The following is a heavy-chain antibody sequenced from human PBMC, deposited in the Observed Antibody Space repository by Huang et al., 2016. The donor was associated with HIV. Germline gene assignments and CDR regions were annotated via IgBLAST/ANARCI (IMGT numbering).Heavy chain of an antibody. J-gene: IGHJ4*02. D-gene: IGHD1-26*01. CDR2: ISWNSANI. Sequence: EVQLVESGGNLIQTGGSLRLACAASGFRFDNSARYWVRQAPGEGLEWVSSISWNSANIAYGDSVKGRFTISRDNARNSLYLQMNSLRPDDTALYYCVKGDIVGTANFFDYWGQGTQVSVSS. CDR3: VKGDIVGTANFFDY. CDR1: GFRFDNSA. V-gene: IGHV3-9*01.